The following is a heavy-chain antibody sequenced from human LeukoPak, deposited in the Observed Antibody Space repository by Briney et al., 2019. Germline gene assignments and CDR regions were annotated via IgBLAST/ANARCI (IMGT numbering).Heavy chain of an antibody. V-gene: IGHV1-2*04. D-gene: IGHD1-14*01. Sequence: ASVKVSFKTSGYTFTDYYMHLARQAPGQGLEWMGWINPNSGGTNYAQKFQGWVTMTRDTSISTAYMELSRLRSDDTAVYYCARGPRSTNDAFDIWGQGTMVTVSS. CDR3: ARGPRSTNDAFDI. CDR2: INPNSGGT. J-gene: IGHJ3*02. CDR1: GYTFTDYY.